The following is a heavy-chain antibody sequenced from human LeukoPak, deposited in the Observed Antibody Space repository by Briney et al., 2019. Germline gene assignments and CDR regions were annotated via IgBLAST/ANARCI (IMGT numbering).Heavy chain of an antibody. D-gene: IGHD3-22*01. CDR1: GFTFSSYA. CDR3: ARMYTYYYDTSGFYYWDY. CDR2: ISGSGGST. Sequence: GGSLRLSCAASGFTFSSYAMSWVRQAPGKGLEWVSAISGSGGSTYCADSVKGRFTISRDNSKNTLFLQMNSLRVEDTAVYYCARMYTYYYDTSGFYYWDYWGQGALVTVSS. J-gene: IGHJ4*02. V-gene: IGHV3-23*01.